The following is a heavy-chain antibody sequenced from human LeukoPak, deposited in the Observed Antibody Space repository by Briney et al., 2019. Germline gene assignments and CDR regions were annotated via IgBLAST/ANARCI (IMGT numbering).Heavy chain of an antibody. CDR1: GFTFSSYN. CDR3: ARVTLTGYYAFDY. Sequence: GGSLRLSCAASGFTFSSYNMNWVRQAPGKGLEWVSSISSSSSYIYYTDSVKGRFTISRDNAKNSLYLQMNSLRAEDTAVYYCARVTLTGYYAFDYWGQGTLVTVSS. D-gene: IGHD3-9*01. J-gene: IGHJ4*02. CDR2: ISSSSSYI. V-gene: IGHV3-21*01.